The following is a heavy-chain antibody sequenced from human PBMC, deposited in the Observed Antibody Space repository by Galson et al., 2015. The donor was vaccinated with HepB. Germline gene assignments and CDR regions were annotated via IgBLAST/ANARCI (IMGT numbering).Heavy chain of an antibody. D-gene: IGHD3-22*01. J-gene: IGHJ3*02. CDR3: AREGSLRMIAVSYPHALDI. Sequence: SVKVSCKASGYTFTNYAMHWVRQAPGQRLEWMGWINTGNGNMKYSQRFQGRVTITRDTSASTAYMELSSLRSEDTAVYYCAREGSLRMIAVSYPHALDIWGQGTMVTVSS. V-gene: IGHV1-3*04. CDR2: INTGNGNM. CDR1: GYTFTNYA.